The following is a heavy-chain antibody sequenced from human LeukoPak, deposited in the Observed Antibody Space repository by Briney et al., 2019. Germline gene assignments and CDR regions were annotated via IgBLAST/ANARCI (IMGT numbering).Heavy chain of an antibody. CDR1: GFTFSSYS. CDR2: ISSSSSII. V-gene: IGHV3-48*01. D-gene: IGHD3-22*01. J-gene: IGHJ3*02. Sequence: GGSLRLSCAASGFTFSSYSMNWVRQAPGKGLERVSYISSSSSIIYYADSVKGRFTISRNNAKNSLYLQMNSLRAEDTAVFYCARETYYYDSSGEDAFDIWGQGTMVTVSS. CDR3: ARETYYYDSSGEDAFDI.